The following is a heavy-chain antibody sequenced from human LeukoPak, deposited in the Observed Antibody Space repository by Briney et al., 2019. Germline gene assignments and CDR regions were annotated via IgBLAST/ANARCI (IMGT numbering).Heavy chain of an antibody. J-gene: IGHJ4*02. D-gene: IGHD2-15*01. CDR2: IYYSGST. CDR1: GGSISDYY. CDR3: ARHGYCSGGSCYWDY. V-gene: IGHV4-59*08. Sequence: SETLSLTCTVSGGSISDYYWSWIRQPPGSGLEWIAYIYYSGSTSYNPSLKSRVAISVDTSNNEVSLKLSSVTAADTAVYYCARHGYCSGGSCYWDYWGQGTLATVSS.